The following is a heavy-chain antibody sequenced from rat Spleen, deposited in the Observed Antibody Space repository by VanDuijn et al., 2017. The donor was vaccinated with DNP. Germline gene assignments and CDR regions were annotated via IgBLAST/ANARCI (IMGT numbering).Heavy chain of an antibody. J-gene: IGHJ1*01. Sequence: EVQLVESGGGLVQPGRSMKLSCAGSGFSFRNYYMAWVLQAPTKGLEWVAAISPRGSRTYYPDSMKGRFTISRDDAKSSLYLQMNSLKSEDTATYYCARGSTSIYWYFDFWGPGTMVTVSS. V-gene: IGHV5-25*01. D-gene: IGHD3-1*01. CDR3: ARGSTSIYWYFDF. CDR1: GFSFRNYY. CDR2: ISPRGSRT.